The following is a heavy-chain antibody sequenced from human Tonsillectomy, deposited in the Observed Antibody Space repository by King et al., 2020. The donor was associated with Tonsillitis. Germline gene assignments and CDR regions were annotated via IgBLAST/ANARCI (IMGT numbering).Heavy chain of an antibody. Sequence: QLQESGPGPVKLSETLSLTCTVSGGSISSYYWSWIRQPPGKGLEWIGYFYYSGSTNYNPSLKSRVTMSVDTSKNQFSLKMSFVTAADTATYYCARLWLGESPYFDYWGQGTLVIVSS. CDR2: FYYSGST. J-gene: IGHJ4*02. V-gene: IGHV4-59*08. D-gene: IGHD3-10*01. CDR3: ARLWLGESPYFDY. CDR1: GGSISSYY.